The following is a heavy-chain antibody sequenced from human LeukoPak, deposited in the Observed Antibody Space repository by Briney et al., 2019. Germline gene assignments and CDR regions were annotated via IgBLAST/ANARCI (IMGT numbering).Heavy chain of an antibody. V-gene: IGHV4-4*07. Sequence: PSETLSLTCTVSSASISSYFLSWIRQPAGKGLEWIGRIYTSGITNYNPSLKSRVTLSVDTSKNRFSLNLTSVTAADTAIYYCAREVASGYSGNWFDPWGQGTLVTVSS. CDR3: AREVASGYSGNWFDP. CDR2: IYTSGIT. D-gene: IGHD5-12*01. J-gene: IGHJ5*02. CDR1: SASISSYF.